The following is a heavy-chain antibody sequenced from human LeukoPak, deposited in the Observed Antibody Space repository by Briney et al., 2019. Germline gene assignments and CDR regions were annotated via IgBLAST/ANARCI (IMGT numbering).Heavy chain of an antibody. D-gene: IGHD3-3*01. CDR3: ASPYYDFWSGFPMI. J-gene: IGHJ3*02. Sequence: GGSLRLSCAASGFTFSSYEMNWVRQDPGKGLEWVSYISSSGSTIYYADSVKGRFTISRDNAKNSLYLQMNSLRADDTAVYYCASPYYDFWSGFPMIWGQGTIVTVSS. V-gene: IGHV3-48*03. CDR2: ISSSGSTI. CDR1: GFTFSSYE.